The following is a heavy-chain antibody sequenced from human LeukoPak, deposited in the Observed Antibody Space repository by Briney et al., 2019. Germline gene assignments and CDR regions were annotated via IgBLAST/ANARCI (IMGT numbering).Heavy chain of an antibody. Sequence: GGSLRLSCAASGFTLSNYWMHWVRQVPGKGLVGVSRINPGGSSTTYADSVKGRFTISRDNAKNTLYLQMNSLRAEDTAVYYCARSNQADDYWGQGTLVTVSS. V-gene: IGHV3-74*01. CDR3: ARSNQADDY. J-gene: IGHJ4*02. D-gene: IGHD4-11*01. CDR1: GFTLSNYW. CDR2: INPGGSST.